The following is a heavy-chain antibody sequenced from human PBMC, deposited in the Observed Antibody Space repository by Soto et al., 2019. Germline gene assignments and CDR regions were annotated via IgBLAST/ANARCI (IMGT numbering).Heavy chain of an antibody. J-gene: IGHJ4*02. V-gene: IGHV1-18*01. Sequence: VQLVQSGAEVKRPGASVKVSCKASGYTFTTYGISWVRQAPGQGPEWMGWISTYNGNTNYAQKFQGRVTMTTDTSTDTVYMELRSLTSDDTAVYYCAREGMAVADPLDYWGQGTLVTVSS. CDR2: ISTYNGNT. CDR3: AREGMAVADPLDY. D-gene: IGHD6-19*01. CDR1: GYTFTTYG.